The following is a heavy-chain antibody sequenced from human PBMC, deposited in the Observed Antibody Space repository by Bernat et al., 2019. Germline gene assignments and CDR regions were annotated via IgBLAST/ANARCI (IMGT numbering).Heavy chain of an antibody. Sequence: EVQLVESGGGLVQPGGSLRLSCAASGFTFSSYAMSWVRQAPGKGLEWVSAINGSGGSTYYADSVKGRFTISRDNSKNTLYLQMNSLRAEDTAVYYCAKAGDVVVVAASLSYYYYMDVWGKGTTVTVSS. D-gene: IGHD2-15*01. CDR2: INGSGGST. CDR3: AKAGDVVVVAASLSYYYYMDV. V-gene: IGHV3-23*04. J-gene: IGHJ6*03. CDR1: GFTFSSYA.